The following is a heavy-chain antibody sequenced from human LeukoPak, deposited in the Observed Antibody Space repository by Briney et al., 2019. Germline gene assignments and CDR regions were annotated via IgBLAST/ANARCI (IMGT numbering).Heavy chain of an antibody. D-gene: IGHD2-15*01. V-gene: IGHV4-34*01. J-gene: IGHJ5*02. Sequence: SETLSLTCAVYGGSFSGDYWSWIRQPPGKGLEWIGEINHSGSTNYNPSLKSRVTISVDTSKNQFSLKLSSVTAADTAVYYCARGLSPYCSGGSCYSIGWFDPWGQGTLVTVSS. CDR3: ARGLSPYCSGGSCYSIGWFDP. CDR1: GGSFSGDY. CDR2: INHSGST.